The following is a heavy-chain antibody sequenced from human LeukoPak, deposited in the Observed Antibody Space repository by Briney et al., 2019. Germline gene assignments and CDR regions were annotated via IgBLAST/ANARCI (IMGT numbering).Heavy chain of an antibody. J-gene: IGHJ4*02. V-gene: IGHV3-9*01. CDR3: AKPIAAAGSGFDY. D-gene: IGHD6-13*01. CDR1: GFTFDYYA. Sequence: PGGALRLSCAASGFTFDYYAMHWVRQAPGKGLERVSRISWNSGSIGYADSVKGRFTISRDNAKNSLYLQMNSLRAEDTALYYCAKPIAAAGSGFDYWGQGTLVTVS. CDR2: ISWNSGSI.